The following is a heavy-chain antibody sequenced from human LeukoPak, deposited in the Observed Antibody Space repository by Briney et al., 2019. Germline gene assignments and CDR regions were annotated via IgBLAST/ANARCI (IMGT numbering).Heavy chain of an antibody. CDR2: IYYSGCS. V-gene: IGHV4-31*03. CDR3: ARYDSSGYYADD. CDR1: GGFTSSGGYY. J-gene: IGHJ4*02. D-gene: IGHD3-22*01. Sequence: SEPLSLTFTVSGGFTSSGGYYWSWIRQHPGKGLEWIGYIYYSGCSYYNPALKSRVTISVVTSKNQLSLRLSSVTAADTAVYYCARYDSSGYYADDWGQGTLVTVSS.